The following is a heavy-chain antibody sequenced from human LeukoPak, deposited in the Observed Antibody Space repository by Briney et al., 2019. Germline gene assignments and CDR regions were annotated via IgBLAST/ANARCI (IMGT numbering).Heavy chain of an antibody. CDR3: ARRPSNSPFDY. CDR2: IYPGDSDT. V-gene: IGHV5-51*01. J-gene: IGHJ4*02. Sequence: GESLKISCKGSGYIFTNYWIGWVRQMPGKGLEWMGIIYPGDSDTRYSPSFQGQVTISADKSISTAYLQWSSLKTSDTAMYYCARRPSNSPFDYGGQGTLVTVSS. D-gene: IGHD4-11*01. CDR1: GYIFTNYW.